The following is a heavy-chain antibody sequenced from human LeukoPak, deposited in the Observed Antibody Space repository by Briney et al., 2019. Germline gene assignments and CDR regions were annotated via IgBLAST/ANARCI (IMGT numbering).Heavy chain of an antibody. Sequence: ASVKVSCKASGYTFTGYYMHWVRQAPGQGLEWMGWINPNSGGTNYAQKFQGRVTMTRDTSISTAYMELSRLRSDDTAVYYCARVLLPFYYDSSGYLQPFDSWGQGTLVTVSS. D-gene: IGHD3-22*01. V-gene: IGHV1-2*02. CDR3: ARVLLPFYYDSSGYLQPFDS. CDR1: GYTFTGYY. J-gene: IGHJ4*02. CDR2: INPNSGGT.